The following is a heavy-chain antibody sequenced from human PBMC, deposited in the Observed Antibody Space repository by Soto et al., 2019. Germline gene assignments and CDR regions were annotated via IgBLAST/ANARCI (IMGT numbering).Heavy chain of an antibody. D-gene: IGHD1-7*01. Sequence: EVRLLESGGGLVKPGGSLRLSCATSGLTFSTYAMSWVRQAPGGGLVWVSFMSGSSSTTYYADSVRGRFTISRDRSKNTLYLQMSSMRAEDTALYYCAKKQERELPRVIDFWGQGTLVTVAS. CDR2: MSGSSSTT. V-gene: IGHV3-23*01. J-gene: IGHJ4*02. CDR1: GLTFSTYA. CDR3: AKKQERELPRVIDF.